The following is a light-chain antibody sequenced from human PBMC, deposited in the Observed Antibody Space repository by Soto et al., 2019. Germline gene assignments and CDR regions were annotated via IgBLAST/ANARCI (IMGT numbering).Light chain of an antibody. J-gene: IGKJ1*01. V-gene: IGKV3-20*01. CDR3: RQYGISRT. Sequence: EIVLTQSPGTLSLSPGERATLSCRASQSVTSDYLAWYQQRPGQAPRLLIFAASTRATGIPDRFSGGGSETEFTLTISRLEHEDSAVYYCRQYGISRTFGQGTKVDIK. CDR2: AAS. CDR1: QSVTSDY.